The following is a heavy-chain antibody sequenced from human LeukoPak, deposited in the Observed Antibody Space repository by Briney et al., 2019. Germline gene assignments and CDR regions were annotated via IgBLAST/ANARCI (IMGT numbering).Heavy chain of an antibody. D-gene: IGHD3-10*01. CDR2: IYYSGST. Sequence: SETLSLTCTVSGGSISSSSYYWGWIRQPPGKGLEWIGSIYYSGSTYYNPSLKSRVTISVYTSKNQFSLKLSSVTAADTAVYYCARRLYYYGSGRKYYFDYWGQGTLATVSS. CDR1: GGSISSSSYY. J-gene: IGHJ4*02. CDR3: ARRLYYYGSGRKYYFDY. V-gene: IGHV4-39*01.